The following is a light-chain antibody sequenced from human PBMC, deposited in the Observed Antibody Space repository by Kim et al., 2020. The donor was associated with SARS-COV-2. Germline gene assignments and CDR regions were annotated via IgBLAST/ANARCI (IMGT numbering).Light chain of an antibody. Sequence: LSLSPVERATLSCRSSQSVSSYFAWYQQKPGQAPRLLIYGASSRATGIPDRFSGSGSGTDFTLTISRLEPEDLAVYYCQQYGNMYTFGQGTKLEI. CDR1: QSVSSY. CDR3: QQYGNMYT. CDR2: GAS. V-gene: IGKV3-20*01. J-gene: IGKJ2*01.